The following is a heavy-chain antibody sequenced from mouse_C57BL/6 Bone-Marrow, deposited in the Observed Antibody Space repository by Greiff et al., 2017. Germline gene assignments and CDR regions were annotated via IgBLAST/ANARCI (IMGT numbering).Heavy chain of an antibody. CDR2: IDPSDSYT. CDR1: GYTFTSYW. V-gene: IGHV1-69*01. Sequence: VQLQQPGAELVMPGASVKLSCKASGYTFTSYWMHWVKQRPGQGLEWIGEIDPSDSYTNYNQKFKGKSTLTVDKSSSTAYMQLSSLTSEDSAVYYCAREGFITTMDYWGQGTSVTVS. D-gene: IGHD1-1*01. J-gene: IGHJ4*01. CDR3: AREGFITTMDY.